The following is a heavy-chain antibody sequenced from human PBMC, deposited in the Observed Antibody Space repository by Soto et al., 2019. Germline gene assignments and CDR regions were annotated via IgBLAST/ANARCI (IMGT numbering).Heavy chain of an antibody. Sequence: GESLKISCKGSGYTFTNNWVGWVRQMPGKGLEWMGIIYPGDSDTRYSPSFQGQVTISADKSISTAYLQWSSLKASDTAMYYCARPATNYYDSSGYYHPFDYWGQGTLVTVSS. CDR3: ARPATNYYDSSGYYHPFDY. V-gene: IGHV5-51*01. CDR1: GYTFTNNW. D-gene: IGHD3-22*01. J-gene: IGHJ4*02. CDR2: IYPGDSDT.